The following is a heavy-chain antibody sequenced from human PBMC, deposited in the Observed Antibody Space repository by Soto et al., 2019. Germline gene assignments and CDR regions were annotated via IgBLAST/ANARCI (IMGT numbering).Heavy chain of an antibody. Sequence: SETLSLTCAVYGGSFSSYYWNWIRQPPGKGLEWIGEINHSGSTNYNPSLKSRVTISVDTSKNQFSLKLSSVTAADTAVYYCARRETTVTTFYYFDYWGQGTLVTVSS. CDR2: INHSGST. D-gene: IGHD4-17*01. V-gene: IGHV4-34*01. CDR3: ARRETTVTTFYYFDY. CDR1: GGSFSSYY. J-gene: IGHJ4*02.